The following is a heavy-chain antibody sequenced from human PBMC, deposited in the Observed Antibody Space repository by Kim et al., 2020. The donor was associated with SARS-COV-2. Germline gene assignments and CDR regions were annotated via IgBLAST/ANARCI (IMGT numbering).Heavy chain of an antibody. J-gene: IGHJ4*02. V-gene: IGHV3-74*01. D-gene: IGHD1-1*01. CDR3: ARDQGTGTPFDY. Sequence: GGSLRLSCVASGFTFSSYWMHWVRQAPGKGLVWVSLINSDGTSTSYADSVKGRFTISRDNVRNTLYLQMNSLRAEDTAVYYCARDQGTGTPFDYCGQGTLVTVSS. CDR1: GFTFSSYW. CDR2: INSDGTST.